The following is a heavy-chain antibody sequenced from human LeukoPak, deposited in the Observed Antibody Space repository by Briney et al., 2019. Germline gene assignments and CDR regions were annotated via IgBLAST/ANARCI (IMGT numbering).Heavy chain of an antibody. V-gene: IGHV1-18*01. CDR3: ARVLPPSRVLRLLEWSLDY. Sequence: EASVTVSFTCSAYTFTSYGFSWLRLPPGQGNEWVGLISTYNGNTNKAQKLYGRVSMTTDTSTSTAYMELRSLRSDDTAVYYCARVLPPSRVLRLLEWSLDYWGQRTLVTVSS. CDR1: AYTFTSYG. D-gene: IGHD3-3*01. J-gene: IGHJ4*02. CDR2: ISTYNGNT.